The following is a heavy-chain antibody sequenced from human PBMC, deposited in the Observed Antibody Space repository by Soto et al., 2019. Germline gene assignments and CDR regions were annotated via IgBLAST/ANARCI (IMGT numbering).Heavy chain of an antibody. CDR2: ISAYNGNT. J-gene: IGHJ6*02. CDR3: ARDDTMVRGANNYYYYDGMDV. D-gene: IGHD3-10*01. Sequence: QVQLVQSGAEVKKPGASVKVSCKASGYTFTSYGISWVRQAPGQGLEWMGWISAYNGNTNYAQKLQGRVTMTTDTSTSTAYMELRSLRSDDTAVYYCARDDTMVRGANNYYYYDGMDVWGQGTTVTVSS. CDR1: GYTFTSYG. V-gene: IGHV1-18*04.